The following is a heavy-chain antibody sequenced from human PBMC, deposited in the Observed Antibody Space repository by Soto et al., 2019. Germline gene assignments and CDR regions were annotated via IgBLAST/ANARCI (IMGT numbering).Heavy chain of an antibody. V-gene: IGHV3-23*01. CDR3: AKGGGLRSYPYMDV. CDR2: MSGGGGGT. Sequence: GGSLRLSCAASGVTFSNYAMSWVRQARGKGLEWVSGMSGGGGGTYYADSVKGRFTLSRDNSKNTLYLQMTSLSAEDTAVYYCAKGGGLRSYPYMDVWGKGTTVTVSS. CDR1: GVTFSNYA. J-gene: IGHJ6*03. D-gene: IGHD4-17*01.